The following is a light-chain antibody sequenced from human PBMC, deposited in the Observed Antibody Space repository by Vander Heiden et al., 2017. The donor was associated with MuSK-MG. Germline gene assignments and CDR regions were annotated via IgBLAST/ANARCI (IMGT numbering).Light chain of an antibody. J-gene: IGKJ4*01. CDR3: QQRSNCPIT. CDR1: QSVSSY. CDR2: DAS. Sequence: EIVLTQSPATLSLSPGERATLSCRASQSVSSYLAWYQQKPGQAPRLLIYDASNRATGIPARFSGSGSGTDFTLTISSLEPEDLAVYYCQQRSNCPITFGGGTKVEIK. V-gene: IGKV3-11*01.